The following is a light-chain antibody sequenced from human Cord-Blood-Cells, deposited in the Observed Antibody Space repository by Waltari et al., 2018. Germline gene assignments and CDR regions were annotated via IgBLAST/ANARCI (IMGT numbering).Light chain of an antibody. Sequence: QSALTQPASVSGSPGPSITISCTGTSSDVGGYNYVSWYQQHPGKPLKLMIYDVSKRPSGVSNRFSGSKSGNTASLTISGLQAEDEADYYCSSYTSSSSLVFGGGTKLTVL. J-gene: IGLJ3*02. CDR2: DVS. CDR3: SSYTSSSSLV. V-gene: IGLV2-14*01. CDR1: SSDVGGYNY.